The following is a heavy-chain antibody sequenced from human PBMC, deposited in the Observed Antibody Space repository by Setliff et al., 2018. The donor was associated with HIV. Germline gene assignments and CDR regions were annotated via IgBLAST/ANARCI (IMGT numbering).Heavy chain of an antibody. J-gene: IGHJ5*01. D-gene: IGHD2-21*01. Sequence: PSETLSLTCTVSGGSISSYYWSWIRQPPGKGLEWIGYIYTSGSINYNPSLKSRITISVDRSKNLFSLKLISVTAADQGVYYCARVPVAGANWFDPWGLGTLVTVSS. CDR1: GGSISSYY. CDR2: IYTSGSI. V-gene: IGHV4-4*08. CDR3: ARVPVAGANWFDP.